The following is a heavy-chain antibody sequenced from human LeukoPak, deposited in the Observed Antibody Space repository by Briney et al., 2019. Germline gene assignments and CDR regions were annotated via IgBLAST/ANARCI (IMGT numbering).Heavy chain of an antibody. CDR1: GGTLSSYA. J-gene: IGHJ4*02. CDR3: ARVQMVRLEGFDY. D-gene: IGHD4/OR15-4a*01. V-gene: IGHV1-69*13. CDR2: IIPIFGTA. Sequence: SVKVSCKASGGTLSSYAISWVRPAPGQGLEWMGGIIPIFGTANYAQKLQGRVTITADESTSTAYMELSSLRSEDTAVYYCARVQMVRLEGFDYWGQGTLVTVSS.